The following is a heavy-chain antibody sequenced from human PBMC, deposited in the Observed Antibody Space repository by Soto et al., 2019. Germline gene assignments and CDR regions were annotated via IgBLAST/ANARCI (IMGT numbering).Heavy chain of an antibody. CDR2: IKQDGSDK. J-gene: IGHJ4*02. CDR3: ASRAVAPTFDY. D-gene: IGHD6-19*01. V-gene: IGHV3-7*05. Sequence: GGSLRLSCAASGFTFSNYWMTWVRQAPGTGLEWVANIKQDGSDKHYVDSVKGRFTISRDNAKNSLYLQMNSLRAEDTAVYYCASRAVAPTFDYWGQGTLVTVSS. CDR1: GFTFSNYW.